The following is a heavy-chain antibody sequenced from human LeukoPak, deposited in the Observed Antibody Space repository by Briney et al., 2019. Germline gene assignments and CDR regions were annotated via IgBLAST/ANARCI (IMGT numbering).Heavy chain of an antibody. J-gene: IGHJ4*02. CDR1: GFPFSGYW. Sequence: PGGSLRLSCAASGFPFSGYWMDWVRQAPGKGMEWVANTKQDGSEQYYADSVKGRFTISRDNAKNALYLQMNILRAEDTAVYYCSRSLEYWGQGTLVTVSS. V-gene: IGHV3-7*01. CDR2: TKQDGSEQ. CDR3: SRSLEY.